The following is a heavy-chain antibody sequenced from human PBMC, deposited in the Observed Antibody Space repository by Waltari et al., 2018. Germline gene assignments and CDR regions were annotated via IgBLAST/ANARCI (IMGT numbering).Heavy chain of an antibody. V-gene: IGHV3-7*01. Sequence: EVQLVESGGGLVQPGRSLRLSCAASGFTFSSYWMTWVRQAPGKGLEGVAKIKPDGSETNYVDSVEGRFTISRDNAKNSLYLQMNSLRAEDSAVYYCAREKFVVPANSWFDPWGQGTLVTVSS. CDR1: GFTFSSYW. D-gene: IGHD2-2*01. CDR2: IKPDGSET. J-gene: IGHJ5*02. CDR3: AREKFVVPANSWFDP.